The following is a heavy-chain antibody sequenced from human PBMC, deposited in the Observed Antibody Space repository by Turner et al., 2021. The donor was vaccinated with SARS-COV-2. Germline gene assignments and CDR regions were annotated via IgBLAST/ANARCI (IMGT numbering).Heavy chain of an antibody. CDR2: SKSKTDGGTT. D-gene: IGHD5-12*01. J-gene: IGHJ4*02. V-gene: IGHV3-15*01. CDR1: GFTFNNAW. Sequence: ELRLGESGGGWGKLGGTLRLSCAASGFTFNNAWMSWVRQAPGKGLEWVGRSKSKTDGGTTDYAAPVKGRFTITRDDSNYTLYLQMNSLKTEETAVYYCTTEPYSGYALGLCGFDDWGQGTLVTVSS. CDR3: TTEPYSGYALGLCGFDD.